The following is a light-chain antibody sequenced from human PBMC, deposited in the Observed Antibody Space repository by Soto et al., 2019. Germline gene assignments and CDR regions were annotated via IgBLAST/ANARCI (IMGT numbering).Light chain of an antibody. CDR2: GAT. CDR1: QSIGTN. CDR3: QQYNNWHT. Sequence: EIVMTQSPATLSVSPGERATLSCRASQSIGTNLVWYQQKPGQAPRLLIHGATTRATGIPARFSGSGSGTEFTLTISSLQSEDFAVYYCQQYNNWHTFGQGTKVEIK. J-gene: IGKJ1*01. V-gene: IGKV3-15*01.